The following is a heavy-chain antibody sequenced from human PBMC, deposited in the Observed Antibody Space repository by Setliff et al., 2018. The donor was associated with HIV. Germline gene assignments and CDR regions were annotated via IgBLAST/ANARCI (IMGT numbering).Heavy chain of an antibody. J-gene: IGHJ4*02. CDR3: ARDFRNLGFDY. V-gene: IGHV3-7*03. CDR2: IKQDGSEK. Sequence: PGGSLRLSCAASGFTLSNFWMTWVRQAPGKGLEWVASIKQDGSEKNYVDSVKGRFTLSRDNAKNSLYLQMSSLRADDTAVYFCARDFRNLGFDYWGQGTLVTVSS. CDR1: GFTLSNFW.